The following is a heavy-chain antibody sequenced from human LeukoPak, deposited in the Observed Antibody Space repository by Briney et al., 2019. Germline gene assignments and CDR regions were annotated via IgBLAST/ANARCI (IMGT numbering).Heavy chain of an antibody. CDR2: IYYSGST. J-gene: IGHJ4*02. V-gene: IGHV4-39*07. CDR3: ARTPSVYCSGGNCYPGHFDY. CDR1: GGSISSSSYY. D-gene: IGHD2-15*01. Sequence: SETLSLTCTVSGGSISSSSYYWGWIRQPPGKGLEGIGSIYYSGSTYYNPSLKSRVTISVDTSKNQFSLKLSSVTAADTAVYYCARTPSVYCSGGNCYPGHFDYWGQGTLVTVSS.